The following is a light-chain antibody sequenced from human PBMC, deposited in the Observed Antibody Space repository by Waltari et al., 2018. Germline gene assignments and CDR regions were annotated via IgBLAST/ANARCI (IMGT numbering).Light chain of an antibody. Sequence: QPMLTQPPSASGTPGQRVTISCSGGRSTIGTNTVNCYQQVPGTAPKLLIYSNNQRPSGVPDRFSGSRSGTSASLAISGPQSEDEGEYYCAAWDASLNALLFGGGTTLTVL. CDR2: SNN. CDR1: RSTIGTNT. J-gene: IGLJ2*01. V-gene: IGLV1-44*01. CDR3: AAWDASLNALL.